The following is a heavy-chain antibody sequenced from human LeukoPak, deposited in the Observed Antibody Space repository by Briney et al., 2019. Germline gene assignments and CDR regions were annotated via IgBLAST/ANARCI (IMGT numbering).Heavy chain of an antibody. CDR1: GYTFTSYG. D-gene: IGHD6-13*01. Sequence: ASVKVSCKASGYTFTSYGISWVRQAPGQGLEWMGWIIPILGTATYAQKFQGRVTITADKSTSTAYMELSSLRSEDTAVYYCARGTQRGYSSSWPLLVDYWGQGTLVTVSS. CDR2: IIPILGTA. J-gene: IGHJ4*02. V-gene: IGHV1-69*10. CDR3: ARGTQRGYSSSWPLLVDY.